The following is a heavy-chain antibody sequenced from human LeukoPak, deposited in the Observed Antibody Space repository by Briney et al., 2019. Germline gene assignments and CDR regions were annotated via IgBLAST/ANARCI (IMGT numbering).Heavy chain of an antibody. CDR1: GFTFDDYA. CDR3: AKSGGSGYYTGWYFDY. CDR2: ISWNSGSI. D-gene: IGHD3-22*01. V-gene: IGHV3-9*01. Sequence: PGGSLRLSCAASGFTFDDYAMHWVRQAPGKGLEWVSGISWNSGSIGYADSVKGRFTISRDNAKNSLYLQMNSLRAEDTALYYCAKSGGSGYYTGWYFDYWGQGTLVTVSS. J-gene: IGHJ4*02.